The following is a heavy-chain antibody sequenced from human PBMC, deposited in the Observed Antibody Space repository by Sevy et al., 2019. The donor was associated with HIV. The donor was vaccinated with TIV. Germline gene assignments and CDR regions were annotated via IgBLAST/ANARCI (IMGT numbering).Heavy chain of an antibody. V-gene: IGHV3-21*01. CDR1: GFTFSSYS. D-gene: IGHD3-3*01. Sequence: GESLKISCAASGFTFSSYSMNWVRQAPGKGLEWVSSISSSSSYIYYADSVKGRFTISRDNAKNSLYLQMNSLRAEDTAVYYCARDIEPSITIFGVVIPFDPWGQGTLVTVSS. J-gene: IGHJ5*02. CDR2: ISSSSSYI. CDR3: ARDIEPSITIFGVVIPFDP.